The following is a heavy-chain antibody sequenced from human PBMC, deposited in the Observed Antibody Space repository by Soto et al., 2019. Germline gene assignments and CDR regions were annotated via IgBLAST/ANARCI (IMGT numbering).Heavy chain of an antibody. CDR1: GGSFSGYY. Sequence: SETLSLTCAVYGGSFSGYYWSWIRQPPGKGLEWIGEINHSGSTNYNPSLKSRVTISVDTSKNQFSLKLSSVTAADTAVYYCARGRNLPKLAPDYWGQGTLVTIS. J-gene: IGHJ4*02. D-gene: IGHD1-7*01. V-gene: IGHV4-34*01. CDR3: ARGRNLPKLAPDY. CDR2: INHSGST.